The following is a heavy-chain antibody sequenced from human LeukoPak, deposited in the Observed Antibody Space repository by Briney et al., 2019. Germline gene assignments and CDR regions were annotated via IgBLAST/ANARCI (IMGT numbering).Heavy chain of an antibody. CDR1: GGSISSYY. V-gene: IGHV4-59*01. CDR2: IYYSGST. CDR3: ARGGELRVEEAFDM. J-gene: IGHJ3*02. D-gene: IGHD1-7*01. Sequence: SETLSLTCTVSGGSISSYYWSWIRQPPGKGLEWIGYIYYSGSTNYNPSLKSRVTISVDTSKNQFSLKLSSVTAADTAVYYCARGGELRVEEAFDMWGQGTMVTVSS.